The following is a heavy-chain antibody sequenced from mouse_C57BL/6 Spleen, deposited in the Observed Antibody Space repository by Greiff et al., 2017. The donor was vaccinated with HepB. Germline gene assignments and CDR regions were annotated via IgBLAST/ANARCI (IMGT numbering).Heavy chain of an antibody. V-gene: IGHV1-64*01. CDR1: GYTFTSYW. Sequence: QVQLQQPGAELVKPGASVKLSCKASGYTFTSYWMHWVKQRPGQGLEWIGMIHPNSGSTNYNEKFKSKATLTVDKSSSTAYMQLSSLTSEDSAVYYCARDNYYGSFAYWGQGTLVTVSA. J-gene: IGHJ3*01. D-gene: IGHD1-1*01. CDR3: ARDNYYGSFAY. CDR2: IHPNSGST.